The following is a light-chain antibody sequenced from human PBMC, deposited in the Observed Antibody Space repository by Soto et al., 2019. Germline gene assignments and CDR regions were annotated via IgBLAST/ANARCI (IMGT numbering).Light chain of an antibody. J-gene: IGKJ2*01. CDR2: DAS. CDR1: QSISNW. CDR3: QQYSSYLYS. V-gene: IGKV1-5*01. Sequence: DIQMTQSPSTLSASVGDRVTITCRASQSISNWLAWYHQKPGKAPKLLIYDASTLETGVPSRFSGSGSGTEFTLTITSLQPDDFATYYCQQYSSYLYSFVQGTKLEIK.